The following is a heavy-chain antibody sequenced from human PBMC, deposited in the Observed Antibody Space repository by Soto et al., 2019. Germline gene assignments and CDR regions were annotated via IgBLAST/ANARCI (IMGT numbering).Heavy chain of an antibody. D-gene: IGHD2-8*02. V-gene: IGHV3-72*01. Sequence: EVQVVDSGGGLVQPGGSLRLSCAASGFTFSDHYMDWVRQAPGKGLEWVGRIKNKANSYTTEYSASVKGRFTIARDDSTNSLYLQMNSLQTEDTAFYYCVRVMLGVSTLVFDYWGQGTLVTVSS. CDR2: IKNKANSYTT. J-gene: IGHJ4*02. CDR1: GFTFSDHY. CDR3: VRVMLGVSTLVFDY.